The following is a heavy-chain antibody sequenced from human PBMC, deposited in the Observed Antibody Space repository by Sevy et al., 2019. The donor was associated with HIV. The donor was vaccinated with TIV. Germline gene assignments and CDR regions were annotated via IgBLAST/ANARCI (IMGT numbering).Heavy chain of an antibody. CDR1: GYTLTELS. D-gene: IGHD3-3*01. CDR2: FDPEDGET. CDR3: ATGVRFLEWLLYNDYFQH. J-gene: IGHJ1*01. Sequence: ASVKVSCKVSGYTLTELSMHWVRQAPGKGLEGMGGFDPEDGETIYAQKYQGRVTMTEDTSTATAYMELSSLRSEDTVEYYGATGVRFLEWLLYNDYFQHWGQGTLVTVSS. V-gene: IGHV1-24*01.